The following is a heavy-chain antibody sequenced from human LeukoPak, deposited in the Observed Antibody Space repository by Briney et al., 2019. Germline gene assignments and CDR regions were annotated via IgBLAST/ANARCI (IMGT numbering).Heavy chain of an antibody. Sequence: GGSLRLSCAASGFTFSHFHMNWVRQAPGKGLEWVSSISSSSNYIHYADSVKGRFTVSRDNAKNSVYLQMNSLRVEDTAVYYCARDPAKRYYDSSGYYSYWGRGTLVTVST. D-gene: IGHD3-22*01. CDR3: ARDPAKRYYDSSGYYSY. J-gene: IGHJ4*02. CDR1: GFTFSHFH. V-gene: IGHV3-21*01. CDR2: ISSSSNYI.